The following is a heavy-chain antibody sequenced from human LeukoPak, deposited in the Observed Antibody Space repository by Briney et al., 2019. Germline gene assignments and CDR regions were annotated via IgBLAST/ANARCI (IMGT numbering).Heavy chain of an antibody. J-gene: IGHJ4*02. CDR2: ISSSGSTI. CDR3: ARDRSLYDSSGYPDY. Sequence: GGSLRLSCAASGFTFSDYYMSWIRQAPGEGLEWVSYISSSGSTIYYADSVKGRFTISRDNAKNSLYLQMNSLRAEDTAVYYCARDRSLYDSSGYPDYWGQGTLVTVSS. CDR1: GFTFSDYY. V-gene: IGHV3-11*01. D-gene: IGHD3-22*01.